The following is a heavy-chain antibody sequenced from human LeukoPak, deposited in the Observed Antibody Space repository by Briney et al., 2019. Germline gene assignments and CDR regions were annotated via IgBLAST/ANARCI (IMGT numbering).Heavy chain of an antibody. CDR1: GFTFSSYS. D-gene: IGHD3-16*02. V-gene: IGHV3-23*01. CDR2: ISGSGGST. CDR3: AKDRSGPTIDY. Sequence: VGSLRLSCAASGFTFSSYSMSCGRQAPGKGLGWVSAISGSGGSTYYAASVKGRFPISTDNSKNTLYLKMNSLRAEDTAVYYCAKDRSGPTIDYWGQGTLVTVSS. J-gene: IGHJ4*02.